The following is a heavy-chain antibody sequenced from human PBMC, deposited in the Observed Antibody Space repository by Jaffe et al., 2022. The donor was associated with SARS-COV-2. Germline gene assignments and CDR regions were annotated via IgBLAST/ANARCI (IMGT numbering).Heavy chain of an antibody. Sequence: EVQVLESGGDLVQPGGSLRLSCAASGFTFTSQAMSWVRQVPGKGLEWVSTISGGGGSTYYADSVRGRFTISRDNSKNTLYLQMNSLRAEDTAIYYCANGGGYDTGGFFDFWGQGTLVTVSS. J-gene: IGHJ4*02. CDR2: ISGGGGST. CDR3: ANGGGYDTGGFFDF. V-gene: IGHV3-23*01. CDR1: GFTFTSQA. D-gene: IGHD3-22*01.